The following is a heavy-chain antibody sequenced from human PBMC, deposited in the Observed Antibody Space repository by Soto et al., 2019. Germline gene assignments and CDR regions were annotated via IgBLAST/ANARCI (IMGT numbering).Heavy chain of an antibody. CDR2: ISQSGNT. Sequence: QVQLQQWGAGLLKPSETLSLTCAVSGGSFSGNYWTWIRQPPGKGLEWIGEISQSGNTNYHPSLKRRVTISVDTSKNQFSLNLSSVTAADTADYYCARGHRPGGNSFYFGYWGQGSRVTVSS. D-gene: IGHD4-4*01. CDR1: GGSFSGNY. V-gene: IGHV4-34*02. J-gene: IGHJ4*02. CDR3: ARGHRPGGNSFYFGY.